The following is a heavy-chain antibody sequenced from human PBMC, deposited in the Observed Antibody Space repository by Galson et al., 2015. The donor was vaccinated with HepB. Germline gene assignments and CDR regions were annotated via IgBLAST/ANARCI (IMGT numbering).Heavy chain of an antibody. Sequence: SVKVSCKASGGTFSSYAISWVRQAPGQGLEWMGGIIPIFGTANYAQKFQGRVTITADESTSTAYMELSSLRSEDTAVYYCASSYCSGGSCPSLYYYYYYMDVWGKGTTVTVSS. V-gene: IGHV1-69*13. J-gene: IGHJ6*03. CDR3: ASSYCSGGSCPSLYYYYYYMDV. CDR1: GGTFSSYA. CDR2: IIPIFGTA. D-gene: IGHD2-15*01.